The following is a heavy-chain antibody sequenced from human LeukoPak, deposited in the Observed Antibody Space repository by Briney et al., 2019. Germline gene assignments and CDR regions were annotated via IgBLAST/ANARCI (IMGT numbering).Heavy chain of an antibody. D-gene: IGHD3-9*01. J-gene: IGHJ4*02. CDR2: IYYSGST. V-gene: IGHV4-59*04. CDR3: ARRAFAYYDILTGYYKN. CDR1: GGSISSYY. Sequence: SETLSLTCTVSGGSISSYYWSWIRQPPGKGLEWIGYIYYSGSTYYNPSLKSRVTISVDTSKNQFSLKLSSVTAADTAVYYCARRAFAYYDILTGYYKNWGQGTLVTVSS.